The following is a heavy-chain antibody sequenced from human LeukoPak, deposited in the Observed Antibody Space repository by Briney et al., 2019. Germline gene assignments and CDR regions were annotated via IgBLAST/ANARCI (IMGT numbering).Heavy chain of an antibody. CDR3: TRCNFGEFYFDY. J-gene: IGHJ4*02. D-gene: IGHD3-10*01. Sequence: GGSLRLSCTASGFTFGDYAMSWVRQAPGKGLEWVGFIRSKASGGTTEYAASVKGRFTISRDDSKSIAYLQMNSLITGDTAVYYCTRCNFGEFYFDYWGQGTLVTVSS. V-gene: IGHV3-49*04. CDR1: GFTFGDYA. CDR2: IRSKASGGTT.